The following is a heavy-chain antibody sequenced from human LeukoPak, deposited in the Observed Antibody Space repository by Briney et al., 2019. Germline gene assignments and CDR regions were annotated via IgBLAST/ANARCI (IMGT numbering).Heavy chain of an antibody. CDR1: GGSFSGYY. V-gene: IGHV4-34*01. J-gene: IGHJ5*02. CDR3: ASSYCVGDCYQNWFDP. Sequence: KTSETLSLTCAVYGGSFSGYYWSWIRQPPGKGLEWIGEINHSGSTNYNPSLKSRVTISVDTSKNQFSLKLSSVTAADTAVYYCASSYCVGDCYQNWFDPWGQGILVTVSS. CDR2: INHSGST. D-gene: IGHD2-21*02.